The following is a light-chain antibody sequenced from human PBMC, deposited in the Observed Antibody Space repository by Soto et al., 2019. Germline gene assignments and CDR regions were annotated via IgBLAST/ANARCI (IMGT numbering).Light chain of an antibody. J-gene: IGKJ2*01. Sequence: DIQMTQSPSSLSAFVGDTVTITCRASQTINNYLNWYQLKPGKAPKLLIFGASNLKSGVPSRLSANGSVTDFSLTITSLQPEDFATYYCQQSYSKGRTFGQGTRL. V-gene: IGKV1-39*01. CDR3: QQSYSKGRT. CDR2: GAS. CDR1: QTINNY.